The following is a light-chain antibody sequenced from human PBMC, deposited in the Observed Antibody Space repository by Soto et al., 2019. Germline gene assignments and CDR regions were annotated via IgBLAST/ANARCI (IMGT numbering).Light chain of an antibody. CDR1: QNINVY. Sequence: DIQMTQSPSSLSASVGDRVIITCRASQNINVYLNWFQRIPGQAPKLLIYSTSNLQSGVPSRFSGSGSGTDFTLAISSLQREDFATYYCQQIYSTPYSFGPGTKVHVK. J-gene: IGKJ3*01. CDR2: STS. CDR3: QQIYSTPYS. V-gene: IGKV1-39*01.